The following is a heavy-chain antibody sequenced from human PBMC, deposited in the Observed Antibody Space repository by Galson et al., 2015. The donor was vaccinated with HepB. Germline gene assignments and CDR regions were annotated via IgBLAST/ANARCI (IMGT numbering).Heavy chain of an antibody. CDR2: INAGNGNT. Sequence: SVKVSCKASGYTFPDYAIHWVRQAPGQRLEWMGWINAGNGNTKYSQRFQGRVTITRDTSASTGYMELSSLRSEDTAVYYCAGQLYGSGSYWGLVDPWGQGTLVSVSS. J-gene: IGHJ5*02. CDR3: AGQLYGSGSYWGLVDP. CDR1: GYTFPDYA. V-gene: IGHV1-3*01. D-gene: IGHD3-10*01.